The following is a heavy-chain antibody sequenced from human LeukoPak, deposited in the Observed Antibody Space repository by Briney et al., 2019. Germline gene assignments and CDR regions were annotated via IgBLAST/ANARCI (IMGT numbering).Heavy chain of an antibody. CDR3: TRASRTYSSGWYFDY. CDR2: TYYRSKWSS. Sequence: SQTLSLTCAISGDSVSSNSAAWNWIRQSPSRGLEWLGRTYYRSKWSSDYAVSVKSRITINPDTSNNQFSLQLNSVTPEDTAVYYCTRASRTYSSGWYFDYWGQGTLVTVSS. D-gene: IGHD6-19*01. V-gene: IGHV6-1*01. CDR1: GDSVSSNSAA. J-gene: IGHJ4*02.